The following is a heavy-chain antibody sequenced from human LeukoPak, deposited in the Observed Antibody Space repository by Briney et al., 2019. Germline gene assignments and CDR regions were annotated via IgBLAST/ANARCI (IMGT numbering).Heavy chain of an antibody. D-gene: IGHD3-9*01. CDR3: ARNDTLTGPGDAFDI. CDR2: INPNSGGT. V-gene: IGHV1-2*02. J-gene: IGHJ3*02. CDR1: GYTFTGYY. Sequence: GASVKVSCKASGYTFTGYYMHWVRQAPGQGLEWMGWINPNSGGTNYAQKFQGRVTMTRDTSISTAYMELSRLRSDDTAVYYCARNDTLTGPGDAFDIWGQGTMVTVSS.